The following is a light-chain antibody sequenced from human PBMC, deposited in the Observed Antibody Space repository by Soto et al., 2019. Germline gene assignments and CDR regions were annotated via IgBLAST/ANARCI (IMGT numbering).Light chain of an antibody. CDR1: QSVSSNY. CDR2: GAS. Sequence: EIVLTQSPGTLSLSPGERATLSCRASQSVSSNYLAWYQKRPGRAPRLLIYGASSRDTGIPDRFSGSGSGTDFTLTISRLEPEDVAVYYCQQYGGSMTFGQGTKVEIQ. J-gene: IGKJ1*01. CDR3: QQYGGSMT. V-gene: IGKV3-20*01.